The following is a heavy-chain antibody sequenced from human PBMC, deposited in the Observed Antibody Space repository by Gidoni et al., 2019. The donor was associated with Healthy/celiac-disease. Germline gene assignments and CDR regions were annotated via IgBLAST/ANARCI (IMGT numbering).Heavy chain of an antibody. J-gene: IGHJ6*02. CDR3: AKDLDIVLMVYAVFRSTRGMDV. CDR2: ISYDGSNK. Sequence: QVQLVESGGGVVQPGRSLRLSCAASGFPFSSYGMPWVRQAPGKGLEWVAVISYDGSNKYYADSVKGRFTISRDNSKNTLYLQMNSLRAEDTAVYYCAKDLDIVLMVYAVFRSTRGMDVWGQGTTVTVSS. V-gene: IGHV3-30*18. D-gene: IGHD2-8*01. CDR1: GFPFSSYG.